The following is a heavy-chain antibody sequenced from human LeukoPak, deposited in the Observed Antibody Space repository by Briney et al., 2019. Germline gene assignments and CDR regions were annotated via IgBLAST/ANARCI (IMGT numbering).Heavy chain of an antibody. CDR1: GFTFNTYW. V-gene: IGHV3-7*01. J-gene: IGHJ4*02. D-gene: IGHD5-18*01. CDR2: IKQDGSEK. CDR3: ARDLSGVTGYTYGRGIDY. Sequence: GGSLRLSCAASGFTFNTYWMTWVRQAPGKGLEWVANIKQDGSEKYYVDSVKGRFTISRDNAKTSLYLQMNSLRAEDTAVYYCARDLSGVTGYTYGRGIDYWGQGTLVTVSS.